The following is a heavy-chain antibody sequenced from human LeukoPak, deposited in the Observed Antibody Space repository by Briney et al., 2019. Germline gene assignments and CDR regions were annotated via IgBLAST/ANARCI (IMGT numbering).Heavy chain of an antibody. Sequence: GGSLRLSCAASGFTFSSYAMHWVRQAPGKGLEWVAVISYDGSNKYYADSVKGRFTISRDNSKNTLYLQMNSLRAEDTAVYYCAKPPHPLGYCSSTSRYTREYWGQGTLVTVSS. CDR3: AKPPHPLGYCSSTSRYTREY. CDR2: ISYDGSNK. D-gene: IGHD2-2*02. V-gene: IGHV3-30*04. CDR1: GFTFSSYA. J-gene: IGHJ4*02.